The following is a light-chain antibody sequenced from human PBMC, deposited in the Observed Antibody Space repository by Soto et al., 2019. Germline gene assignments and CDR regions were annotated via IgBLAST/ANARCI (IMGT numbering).Light chain of an antibody. CDR3: QQYGSSPLT. V-gene: IGKV3-15*01. CDR2: GAS. Sequence: EIVMTQSPATLSVSPWERASLSCRASQSVSSTLAWYQQKPGQAPRLLIYGASTRATGIPARFSGSGSGTEFTLTISSLQSEDFAVFYCQQYGSSPLTFGGGTKVDIK. J-gene: IGKJ4*01. CDR1: QSVSST.